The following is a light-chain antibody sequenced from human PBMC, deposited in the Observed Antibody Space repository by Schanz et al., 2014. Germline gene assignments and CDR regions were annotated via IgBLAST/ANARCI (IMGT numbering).Light chain of an antibody. Sequence: QSALTQPPSASGSPGQSITISCTGTSSDVGSYNIVSWYQQHPGKAPKLMIYEVSKRPSGVSNRFSGSKSGNTASLTISGLQAEDEADYYCSSFTSSSSCLFGGGTKLTVL. CDR3: SSFTSSSSCL. CDR2: EVS. CDR1: SSDVGSYNI. J-gene: IGLJ2*01. V-gene: IGLV2-14*02.